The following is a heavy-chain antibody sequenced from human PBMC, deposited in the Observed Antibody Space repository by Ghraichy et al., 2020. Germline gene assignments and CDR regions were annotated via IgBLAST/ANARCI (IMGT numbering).Heavy chain of an antibody. D-gene: IGHD4-23*01. J-gene: IGHJ6*01. Sequence: LSLTCVGSGFTLSGYSMNWVRQSPGQGLEWVAYITSSGRTISYADSVTGRFTISRDNAQNSLYLQMNSLRDADTALYYCARGATVVRFFYYDGMDVWGQGTTVTVSS. CDR2: ITSSGRTI. CDR3: ARGATVVRFFYYDGMDV. CDR1: GFTLSGYS. V-gene: IGHV3-48*02.